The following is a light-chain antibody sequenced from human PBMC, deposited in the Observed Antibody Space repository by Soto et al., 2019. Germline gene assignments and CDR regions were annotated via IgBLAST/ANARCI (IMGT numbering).Light chain of an antibody. CDR1: SSDVGSHNL. CDR3: CSYGGSRAV. Sequence: QSALTQPASVSGSPGQSITISCTGTSSDVGSHNLVSWYQQHPGQAPNLMIYEVSKRPLGVSARFSASKSGNTASLTNSGLQAEDEADYYGCSYGGSRAVFGGGTQLTVL. J-gene: IGLJ7*01. V-gene: IGLV2-23*02. CDR2: EVS.